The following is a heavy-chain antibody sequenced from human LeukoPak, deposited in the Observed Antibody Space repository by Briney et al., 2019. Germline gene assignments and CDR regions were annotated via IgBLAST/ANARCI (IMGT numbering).Heavy chain of an antibody. Sequence: PGGSLRLSCAASGFTFGTYWMSWVRQAPGKGLEWVANIKEDGSEKYYVDSVKGRFTISRDNAKNSLYLQMNSLRAEDTAVYYCARDNYDSSGYYFDWGQGTLVTVSS. CDR1: GFTFGTYW. D-gene: IGHD3-22*01. CDR2: IKEDGSEK. V-gene: IGHV3-7*01. J-gene: IGHJ4*02. CDR3: ARDNYDSSGYYFD.